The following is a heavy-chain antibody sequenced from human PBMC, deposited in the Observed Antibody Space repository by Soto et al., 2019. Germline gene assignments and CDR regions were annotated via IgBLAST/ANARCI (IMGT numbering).Heavy chain of an antibody. Sequence: QVQLQESGPGLVKPSQTLSLTCTVSGGSISSCGYYWSWIRQHPGKGLEWIGYIYYSGSTDYIPSLTSRVTISVATSKNQFSLKLSSVTAADTAVYYCARALTTVTLFDPWGQGTLVTVSS. CDR2: IYYSGST. V-gene: IGHV4-31*03. D-gene: IGHD4-17*01. CDR1: GGSISSCGYY. CDR3: ARALTTVTLFDP. J-gene: IGHJ5*02.